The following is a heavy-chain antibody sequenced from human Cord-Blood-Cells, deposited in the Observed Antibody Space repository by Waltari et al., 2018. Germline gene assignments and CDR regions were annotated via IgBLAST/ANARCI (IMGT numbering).Heavy chain of an antibody. J-gene: IGHJ3*02. CDR2: ISWNSGSI. CDR3: AKDIVPVYDFWSGYDAFDI. D-gene: IGHD3-3*01. V-gene: IGHV3-9*01. CDR1: GFTFDDYA. Sequence: DVQLVASGGGLVQRGRPLRALGAASGFTFDDYATHWVRQQPGKGQEWFSGISWNSGSIGYADSVKGRVTISRDNAKNSLYLQMNSLRAEDTALYYCAKDIVPVYDFWSGYDAFDIWGQGTMVTVSS.